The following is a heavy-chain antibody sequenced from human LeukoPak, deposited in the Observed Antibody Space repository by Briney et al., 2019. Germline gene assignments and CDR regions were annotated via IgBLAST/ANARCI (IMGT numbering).Heavy chain of an antibody. D-gene: IGHD5-18*01. CDR1: GGSISSYY. V-gene: IGHV4-59*08. Sequence: SETLSLTCTVSGGSISSYYWSWIRQPPGKGLEWIADISYSGSTIYNPSLESRATLSIDTSKSQFSLKLSSVSAADTAVYYCARTLYIYASSDFDCWGQGTLVTVSP. J-gene: IGHJ4*02. CDR3: ARTLYIYASSDFDC. CDR2: ISYSGST.